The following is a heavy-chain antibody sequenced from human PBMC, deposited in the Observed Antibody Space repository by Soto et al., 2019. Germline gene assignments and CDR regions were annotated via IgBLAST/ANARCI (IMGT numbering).Heavy chain of an antibody. D-gene: IGHD3-22*01. J-gene: IGHJ4*02. CDR1: GGTFSSYA. CDR2: IIPIFGTA. CDR3: ARDVVYDSSGYYLRYFDY. Sequence: SVKVSCKASGGTFSSYAISWVRQAPGQGLEWMGGIIPIFGTANYAQKFQGRVTITADESTSTAYMELSSLRSEDTAVYYCARDVVYDSSGYYLRYFDYWGQGTPVTVS. V-gene: IGHV1-69*13.